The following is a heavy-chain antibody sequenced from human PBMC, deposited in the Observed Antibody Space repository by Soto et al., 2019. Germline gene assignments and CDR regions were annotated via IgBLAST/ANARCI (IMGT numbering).Heavy chain of an antibody. CDR2: IKSKISGGTA. CDR3: TTTGGHLHSDPFDY. D-gene: IGHD2-8*02. V-gene: IGHV3-15*07. Sequence: EVQLVESGGGLVKPGGSLRLSCAASGFTFSDGWMNWVRQAPGKGLEWVGRIKSKISGGTADYVAPVIGRFTITRDDAKSAVDLQMNSLKIEDTAVYYCTTTGGHLHSDPFDYWGQGAMVTVSS. J-gene: IGHJ4*02. CDR1: GFTFSDGW.